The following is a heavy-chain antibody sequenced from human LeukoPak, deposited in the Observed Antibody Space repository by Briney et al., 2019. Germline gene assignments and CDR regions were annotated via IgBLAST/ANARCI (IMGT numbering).Heavy chain of an antibody. CDR3: ARDAQRGSDYSNSLEY. D-gene: IGHD4-11*01. Sequence: GGSLRLSCAASGFIFSHYGMHWVRQAPGKGLEWVAVLWSDGSNRFYAGSVKGRFTISRDNSQNTVFLQMNSLRVEDTAMYYCARDAQRGSDYSNSLEYWGHGTLVTVSS. V-gene: IGHV3-33*01. J-gene: IGHJ4*01. CDR1: GFIFSHYG. CDR2: LWSDGSNR.